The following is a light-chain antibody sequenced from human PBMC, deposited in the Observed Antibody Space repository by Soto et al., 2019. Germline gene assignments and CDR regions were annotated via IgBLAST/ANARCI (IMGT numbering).Light chain of an antibody. V-gene: IGKV3-20*01. CDR1: HTISSSY. Sequence: ENVLTQSPGTLSLSPGQRATLSCRASHTISSSYLAWYQQKPGQAPRLLIYAISDRATGVPDRVRGSGSGTDFPLTITRLEPEDFAVYFCQQYDRSPRTFGQGTKVEIK. CDR2: AIS. CDR3: QQYDRSPRT. J-gene: IGKJ1*01.